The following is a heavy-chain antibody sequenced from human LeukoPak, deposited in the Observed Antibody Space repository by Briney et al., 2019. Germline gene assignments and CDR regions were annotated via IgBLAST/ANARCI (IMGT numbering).Heavy chain of an antibody. CDR1: GFTVISNY. CDR2: ITGSGDTT. V-gene: IGHV3-23*01. Sequence: GGSLRLPCAASGFTVISNYMTWVRQAPGKGLEWVSAITGSGDTTYYADSVKGRFTISRDNAKYTLYLQVNSLRAEDTAIYYCARDDDYGDSYWYFDLWGRGTLVTVST. D-gene: IGHD4-17*01. CDR3: ARDDDYGDSYWYFDL. J-gene: IGHJ2*01.